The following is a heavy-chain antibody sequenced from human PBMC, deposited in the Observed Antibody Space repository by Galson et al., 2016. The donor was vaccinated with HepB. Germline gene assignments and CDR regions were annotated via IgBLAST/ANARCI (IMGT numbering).Heavy chain of an antibody. CDR2: ISSTSHST. D-gene: IGHD3-3*01. J-gene: IGHJ4*02. CDR3: AKGWSGPDS. CDR1: GFTFSTSA. Sequence: SLRLSCAASGFTFSTSAMSWVRQAPGQGLEWVSAISSTSHSTYYADSVKGRFTISRDNAKNTLFLQMDSLKIDDTAVYHYAKGWSGPDSWGQGTLVTVSS. V-gene: IGHV3-23*01.